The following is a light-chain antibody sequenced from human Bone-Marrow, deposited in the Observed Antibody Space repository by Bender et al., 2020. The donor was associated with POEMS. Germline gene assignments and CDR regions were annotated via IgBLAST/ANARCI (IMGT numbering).Light chain of an antibody. Sequence: SYELTQPPSVSVSPGQTASITCSGENLGNGRACWYQQKPGQSPVLVIYQDTKRPSGIPERFSGSYSGNTATLTITGTQALDEADYYCQAWDRRTVVFGGGTKVTVL. CDR1: NLGNGR. CDR3: QAWDRRTVV. CDR2: QDT. V-gene: IGLV3-1*01. J-gene: IGLJ2*01.